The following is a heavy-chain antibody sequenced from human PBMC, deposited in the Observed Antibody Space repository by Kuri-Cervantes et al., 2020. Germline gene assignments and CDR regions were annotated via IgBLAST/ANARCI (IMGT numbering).Heavy chain of an antibody. V-gene: IGHV3-21*01. CDR3: AREWKSSSWYGEGMDV. Sequence: GGSLRLSCAASGFTFSSYSMNWVRQAPGKGLEWVSSISSSSSYIYYADSVKGRFTISRDNAKNSLYLQMNSLRAEDTAVYYCAREWKSSSWYGEGMDVWGQGTTVTVSS. D-gene: IGHD6-13*01. CDR1: GFTFSSYS. J-gene: IGHJ6*02. CDR2: ISSSSSYI.